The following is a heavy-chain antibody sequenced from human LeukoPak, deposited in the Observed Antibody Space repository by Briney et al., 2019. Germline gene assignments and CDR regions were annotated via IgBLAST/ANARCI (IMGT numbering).Heavy chain of an antibody. V-gene: IGHV1-8*02. Sequence: ASVKVSCKASGYTFNTYGITWVRQAPGQGLEWMGWMNPNSGNTGYAQKFQGRVTMTRNTSISTAYMELSSLRSEDTAVYYCARGITMVRGVIMGYWGQGTLVTVSS. D-gene: IGHD3-10*01. CDR2: MNPNSGNT. CDR1: GYTFNTYG. J-gene: IGHJ1*01. CDR3: ARGITMVRGVIMGY.